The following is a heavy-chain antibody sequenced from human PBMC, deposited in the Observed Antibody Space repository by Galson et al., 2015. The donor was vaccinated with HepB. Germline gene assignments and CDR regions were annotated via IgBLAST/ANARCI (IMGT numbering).Heavy chain of an antibody. J-gene: IGHJ4*02. D-gene: IGHD6-19*01. CDR3: AGDTGWALGR. V-gene: IGHV3-7*01. Sequence: SLRLSCASSGFTFSNYWMTWFRQAPGKGLEWVATIKQDGSAKYYLDSVKDRFTISRDNAESSMYMQMNSLRVEDTAIYYCAGDTGWALGRWGQGTLVTVSS. CDR2: IKQDGSAK. CDR1: GFTFSNYW.